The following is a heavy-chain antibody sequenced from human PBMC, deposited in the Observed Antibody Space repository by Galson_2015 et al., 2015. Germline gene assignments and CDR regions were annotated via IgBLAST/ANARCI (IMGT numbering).Heavy chain of an antibody. D-gene: IGHD3-10*01. Sequence: LRLSCAASGFTFSEYRMDWVRRAPGKGPVWVSRIDSDGSSTSYADSVKGRFTVSRDNAKNTVFLQMNSLGVEDTAVYYCARHLPGSFDYWGQGTLVTVSS. CDR2: IDSDGSST. J-gene: IGHJ4*02. V-gene: IGHV3-74*01. CDR1: GFTFSEYR. CDR3: ARHLPGSFDY.